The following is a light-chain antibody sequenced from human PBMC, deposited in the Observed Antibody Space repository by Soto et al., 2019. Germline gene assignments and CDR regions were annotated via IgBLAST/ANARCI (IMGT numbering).Light chain of an antibody. CDR2: DND. CDR1: NSNIGNNH. Sequence: QSVLTQPPSESAAPGQRVTISCSGANSNIGNNHVSWYQQLPGAAPKLLIYDNDYRPSGISDRFSGSKSGTSATLAITGLQTGDEAVYYCGTWDSSLSSGGVFGGGTQLTVL. CDR3: GTWDSSLSSGGV. V-gene: IGLV1-51*01. J-gene: IGLJ3*02.